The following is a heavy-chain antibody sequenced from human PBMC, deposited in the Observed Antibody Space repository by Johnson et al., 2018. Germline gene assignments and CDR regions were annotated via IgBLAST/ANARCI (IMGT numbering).Heavy chain of an antibody. Sequence: VQLVESGGGLVQPGGSLKLSCAASGFSFSGSPMHWVRQASGKGLEWVGRIRSKANNYAIAYGASGKGRFTISRDDSKNKAYLEKNSLKTEDTAVYYCTRSDYSGTYFSWGQGTRVTVSS. CDR1: GFSFSGSP. D-gene: IGHD1-26*01. CDR3: TRSDYSGTYFS. CDR2: IRSKANNYAI. J-gene: IGHJ1*01. V-gene: IGHV3-73*01.